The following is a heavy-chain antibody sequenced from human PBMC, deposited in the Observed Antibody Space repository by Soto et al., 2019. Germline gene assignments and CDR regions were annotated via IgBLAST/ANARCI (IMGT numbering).Heavy chain of an antibody. J-gene: IGHJ4*02. CDR1: GYTFTGHY. Sequence: ASVKVSCKASGYTFTGHYIRWVRQAPEQGPEWMGEIGPESGATSYAQKFQGRVTMTRDMSITTVYMELNNLSPDDTAVYYCWRGRSGQIVVFYWGQGTPVTVSS. CDR2: IGPESGAT. CDR3: WRGRSGQIVVFY. D-gene: IGHD5-12*01. V-gene: IGHV1-2*02.